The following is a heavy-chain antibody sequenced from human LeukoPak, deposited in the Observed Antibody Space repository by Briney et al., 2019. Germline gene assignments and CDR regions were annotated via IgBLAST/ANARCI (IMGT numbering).Heavy chain of an antibody. V-gene: IGHV3-23*01. CDR1: GFTFSSYG. CDR2: ISGSGGST. D-gene: IGHD6-19*01. CDR3: AKAVTGAEKDLDY. J-gene: IGHJ4*02. Sequence: PGGSLRFSCAASGFTFSSYGMSWVRQAPGKGLEWVSGISGSGGSTDYADSVKGRFTISRDNSKNTLYLQVNSLRVEDTALYYCAKAVTGAEKDLDYWGRGTLVTVSS.